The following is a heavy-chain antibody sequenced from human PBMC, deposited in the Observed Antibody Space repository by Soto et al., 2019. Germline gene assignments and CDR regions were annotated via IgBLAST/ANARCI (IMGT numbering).Heavy chain of an antibody. CDR1: GFTFSRYG. D-gene: IGHD2-8*01. Sequence: QVQLVESGGGVVQPGRSLRLSCAASGFTFSRYGMHWVRQAPGKGLEWVAVISFDGNDEDYADSVKGRFTISRDNSKNTLYLQMNSPRVEDTAVYYCAKLMFGGYCTNVVCYIPDYWGQGTLLTVSS. V-gene: IGHV3-30*18. J-gene: IGHJ4*02. CDR3: AKLMFGGYCTNVVCYIPDY. CDR2: ISFDGNDE.